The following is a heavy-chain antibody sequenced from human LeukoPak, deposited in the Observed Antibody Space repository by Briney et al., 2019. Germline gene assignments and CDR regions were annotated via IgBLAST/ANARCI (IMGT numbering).Heavy chain of an antibody. CDR2: IYYSGST. Sequence: SETLSLTCTVSGGSIRSHYWTWIRQPPGKGLEWIGNIYYSGSTNYSPSLKSRVIISADTSKNQFSLELKSVTAVDTAVYYCARAGCEDSGYDLVYHLDIWGKRTTVIVSS. CDR1: GGSIRSHY. V-gene: IGHV4-59*11. D-gene: IGHD5-12*01. J-gene: IGHJ6*03. CDR3: ARAGCEDSGYDLVYHLDI.